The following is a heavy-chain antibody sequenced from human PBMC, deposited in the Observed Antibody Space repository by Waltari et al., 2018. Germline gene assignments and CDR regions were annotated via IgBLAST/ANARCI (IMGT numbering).Heavy chain of an antibody. CDR1: GGSISSYY. CDR3: ARHIVATILAFDI. V-gene: IGHV4-59*01. D-gene: IGHD5-12*01. J-gene: IGHJ3*02. Sequence: QVQLQESGPGLVKPSETLSLTCTVSGGSISSYYWSWIRQPPGKGLEWIGYIYYSGSTNYNPSLKSRVTISVDTSKNQFSLKLSSVTAADTAVYYCARHIVATILAFDIWGQGTMVTVSS. CDR2: IYYSGST.